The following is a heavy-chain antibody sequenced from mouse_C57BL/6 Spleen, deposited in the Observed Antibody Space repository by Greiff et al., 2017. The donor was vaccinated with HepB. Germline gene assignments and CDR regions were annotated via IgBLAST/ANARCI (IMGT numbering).Heavy chain of an antibody. CDR3: AREYYYGSRGYFDV. CDR2: IDPSDSYT. Sequence: QVQLQQSGAELVMPGASVKLSCKASGYTFTSYWMHWVKQRPGQGLEWIGEIDPSDSYTNYNQKFKGKSTLTEDKSSSTAYMQLSSLTSEDSAVYYCAREYYYGSRGYFDVWGTGTTVTVSS. CDR1: GYTFTSYW. D-gene: IGHD1-1*01. J-gene: IGHJ1*03. V-gene: IGHV1-69*01.